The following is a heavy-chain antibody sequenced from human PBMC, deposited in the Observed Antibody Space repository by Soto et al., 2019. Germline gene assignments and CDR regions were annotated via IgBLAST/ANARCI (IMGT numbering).Heavy chain of an antibody. J-gene: IGHJ4*02. CDR2: ISGSGGST. CDR3: AKDVLRYFDWTSAPYYFDY. D-gene: IGHD3-9*01. V-gene: IGHV3-23*01. Sequence: GGSLRLSCAASGFTISSYAMSWVRQAPGKGLEWVSAISGSGGSTYYADSVKGRFTISRDNSKNTLYLQMNSLGAEDTAVYYCAKDVLRYFDWTSAPYYFDYWGQGTLVTVSS. CDR1: GFTISSYA.